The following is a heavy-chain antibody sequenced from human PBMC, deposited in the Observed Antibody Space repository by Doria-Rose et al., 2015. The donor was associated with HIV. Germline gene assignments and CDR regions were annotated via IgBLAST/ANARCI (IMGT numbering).Heavy chain of an antibody. CDR2: MNPKNENA. V-gene: IGHV1-8*02. CDR1: GYSFTSYK. CDR3: AREGVEWKWNLPDAFDI. J-gene: IGHJ3*02. Sequence: QVQLVESGAEMKTPGASVKVSCRASGYSFTSYKINWVRQAAGQGLEWMGWMNPKNENAAYEQKFQGRVTMTTDTSTSTAYMELRSLTSDDTAVYYCAREGVEWKWNLPDAFDIWGQGTRVTVSS. D-gene: IGHD1-1*01.